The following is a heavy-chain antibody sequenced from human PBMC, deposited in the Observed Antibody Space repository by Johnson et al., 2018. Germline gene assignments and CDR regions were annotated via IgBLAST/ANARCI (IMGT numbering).Heavy chain of an antibody. Sequence: VQLVESGGAVVQPGGSLRLSCIASGFTFHDYSMHWVRQAPGKGLEWVSLIGWDGASTYYADSVKGRFTISRDNSKNSLYLQMNSLRSEDTALYYCARVEGRAAGITYYYYMDVWGKGTTVTVSS. CDR3: ARVEGRAAGITYYYYMDV. V-gene: IGHV3-43*01. D-gene: IGHD6-13*01. CDR2: IGWDGAST. J-gene: IGHJ6*03. CDR1: GFTFHDYS.